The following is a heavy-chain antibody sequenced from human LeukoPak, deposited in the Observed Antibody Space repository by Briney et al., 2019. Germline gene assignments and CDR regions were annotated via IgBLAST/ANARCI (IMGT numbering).Heavy chain of an antibody. CDR2: ITNSGGTT. CDR1: GGSIKSNN. J-gene: IGHJ5*02. Sequence: GTLSLTCAVSGGSIKSNNWWSWVRQAPGKGLEWVSAITNSGGTTYYADSVKGRFTISRDNSKNTLYLQMNSLRAEDTAVYYCAKFLGVSVWYGISGPWGQGTLVTVSS. V-gene: IGHV3-23*01. CDR3: AKFLGVSVWYGISGP. D-gene: IGHD3-10*01.